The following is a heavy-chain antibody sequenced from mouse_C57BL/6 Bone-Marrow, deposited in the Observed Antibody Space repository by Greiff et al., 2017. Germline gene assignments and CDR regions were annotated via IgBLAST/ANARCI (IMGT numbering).Heavy chain of an antibody. V-gene: IGHV1-82*01. D-gene: IGHD2-3*01. CDR3: AGDGYYG. CDR1: GYAFSSSW. CDR2: IYPGDGDT. J-gene: IGHJ2*01. Sequence: QVQLKESGPELVKPGASVKISCKASGYAFSSSWMNWVKQRPGKGLEWIGRIYPGDGDTNYNGKFKGKATLTADKSSSTAYMQLSSLTSEVSAVYFCAGDGYYGWGQGTTLTVSS.